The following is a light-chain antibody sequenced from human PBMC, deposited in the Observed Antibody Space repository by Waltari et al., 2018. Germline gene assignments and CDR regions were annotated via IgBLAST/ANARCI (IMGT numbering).Light chain of an antibody. CDR1: SATSRNT. Sequence: VLTQPPSASAAQGASVKLTRSLDSATSRNTAAWLRQHPADGPRYLMKVNSDGSHSKWDEIPDRFSGSSTGAERYLTISSVQSEDEADDYCETGGHGTWVFGGGTKLTVL. CDR3: ETGGHGTWV. J-gene: IGLJ3*02. V-gene: IGLV4-69*02. CDR2: VNSDGSH.